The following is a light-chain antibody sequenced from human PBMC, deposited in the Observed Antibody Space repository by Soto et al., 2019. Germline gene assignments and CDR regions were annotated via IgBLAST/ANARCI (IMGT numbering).Light chain of an antibody. J-gene: IGKJ5*01. CDR1: QSLSSSS. CDR3: QQRSNWPPRVT. V-gene: IGKV3-11*01. CDR2: DAS. Sequence: EIVLTQSPGTLSMSPGERATLSCRASQSLSSSSLAWYQQKPGQAPRLLIYDASNRATGIPARFSGSGSGTDFTLTISSLEPEDFAVYYCQQRSNWPPRVTFGQGTRLEIK.